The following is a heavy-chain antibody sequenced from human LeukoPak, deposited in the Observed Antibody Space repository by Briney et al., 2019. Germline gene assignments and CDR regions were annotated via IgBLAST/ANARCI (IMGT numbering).Heavy chain of an antibody. V-gene: IGHV4-59*01. CDR3: ARREGRGSPRGSLDF. CDR1: GGSISSYY. CDR2: IYYSGST. Sequence: PSETLSLTCTVSGGSISSYYWSWIRQPPGKGLEWIGYIYYSGSTNYNPSLKSRVTISLDTSKNQFSLRLTSVTAADTAVYYCARREGRGSPRGSLDFWGQGALVTVSS. D-gene: IGHD3-10*01. J-gene: IGHJ4*02.